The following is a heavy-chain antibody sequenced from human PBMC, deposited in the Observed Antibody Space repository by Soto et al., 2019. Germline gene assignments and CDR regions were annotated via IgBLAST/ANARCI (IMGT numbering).Heavy chain of an antibody. CDR3: ARDQSTVTNRGGDAFDI. Sequence: ASVKVSCKASGYTFTSYGISLVRQAPGQGLEWMGWISAYNGNTNYAQKLQGRVTMTTDTSTSTAYMELRSLRSDDTAVYYCARDQSTVTNRGGDAFDIWGQGTMVTLSS. D-gene: IGHD4-17*01. CDR1: GYTFTSYG. J-gene: IGHJ3*02. V-gene: IGHV1-18*01. CDR2: ISAYNGNT.